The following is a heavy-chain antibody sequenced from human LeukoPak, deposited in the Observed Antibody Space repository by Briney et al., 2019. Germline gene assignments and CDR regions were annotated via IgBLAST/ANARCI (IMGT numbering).Heavy chain of an antibody. CDR2: IYTSGST. CDR1: GGSISSGSYY. Sequence: SETLSLTCTVSGGSISSGSYYWNWIRQPAGRGLEWIGRIYTSGSTNYNPSLKSRVTVSVDTSKNQFSLKLSSVTAADTAVYYCAREGLNMVRGVIPKEAWGWFDPWGQGTLVTVSS. D-gene: IGHD3-10*01. V-gene: IGHV4-61*02. CDR3: AREGLNMVRGVIPKEAWGWFDP. J-gene: IGHJ5*02.